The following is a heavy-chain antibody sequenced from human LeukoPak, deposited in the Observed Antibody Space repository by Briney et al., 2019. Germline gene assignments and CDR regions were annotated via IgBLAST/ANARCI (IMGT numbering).Heavy chain of an antibody. D-gene: IGHD5-18*01. Sequence: GGPLRLSCAASGFTFSSYSMNWVRQAPGEGLEWVSSISSSSSYIYYADSVKGRFTISRDNAKNSLYLQMNSLRAEDTAVYYCARGEDTAMVTGGYNWFDPWGQGTLVIVSS. CDR1: GFTFSSYS. V-gene: IGHV3-21*01. J-gene: IGHJ5*02. CDR2: ISSSSSYI. CDR3: ARGEDTAMVTGGYNWFDP.